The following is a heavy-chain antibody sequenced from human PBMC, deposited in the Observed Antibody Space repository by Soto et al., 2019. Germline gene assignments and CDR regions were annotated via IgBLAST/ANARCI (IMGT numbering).Heavy chain of an antibody. CDR1: GFTFSSYV. CDR2: ISGSGVGT. D-gene: IGHD3-3*01. Sequence: EVHLLESGGGLVQPGGSLRLSCAASGFTFSSYVMNWVRQAPGKGLEWVSGISGSGVGTHHADSVKGRFTISRDNSENKLFLQMNRLRAEDTAVYYCAKGPAYYNFWARGMDVWGQGITVTVSS. V-gene: IGHV3-23*01. CDR3: AKGPAYYNFWARGMDV. J-gene: IGHJ6*02.